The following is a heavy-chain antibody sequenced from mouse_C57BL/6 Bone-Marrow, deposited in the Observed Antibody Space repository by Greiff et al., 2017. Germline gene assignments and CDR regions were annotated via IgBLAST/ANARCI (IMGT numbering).Heavy chain of an antibody. Sequence: VQRVESGPGLVAPSQSLSITCTVSGFSFTSYGVDWVRQPPGKGLEWLGLIWGGGSTNYNSALMSRLCISKDNAKSQVFLKMNNLLTDDTAMYYCAKRDGYANDNWGQGTSVTVTA. CDR1: GFSFTSYG. CDR3: AKRDGYANDN. V-gene: IGHV2-9*01. CDR2: IWGGGST. J-gene: IGHJ4*01.